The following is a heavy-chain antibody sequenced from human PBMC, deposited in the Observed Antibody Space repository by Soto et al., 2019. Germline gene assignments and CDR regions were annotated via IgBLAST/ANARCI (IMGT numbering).Heavy chain of an antibody. D-gene: IGHD3-22*01. CDR3: AGGTDRGLYYFDS. Sequence: QVQLVQSGAEVKKPGSSVKVSCKASGGTFSRYSISWVRQAPGQGLEWMGRIIPVFAAANYAQKFQGRVTITADESTSTAYMELSSLKSEDTAFYFCAGGTDRGLYYFDSWGQGTLVTVSS. V-gene: IGHV1-69*18. CDR1: GGTFSRYS. J-gene: IGHJ4*02. CDR2: IIPVFAAA.